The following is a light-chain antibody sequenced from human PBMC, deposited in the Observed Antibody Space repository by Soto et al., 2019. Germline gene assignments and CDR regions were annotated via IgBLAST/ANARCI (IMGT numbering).Light chain of an antibody. CDR3: SPYPRCITLV. CDR2: DVS. Sequence: QSVLTQPASVSGSPGQSITISCTGTSSDVGGYNYVSWYQQHPGKAPKLMIYDVSNRPSGVSNRFSGSKSGNTASLTISGLQAEVEADYYCSPYPRCITLVFGTGTKATVL. J-gene: IGLJ1*01. CDR1: SSDVGGYNY. V-gene: IGLV2-14*01.